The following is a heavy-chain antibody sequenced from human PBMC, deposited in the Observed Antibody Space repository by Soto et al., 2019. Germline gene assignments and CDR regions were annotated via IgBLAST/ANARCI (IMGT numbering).Heavy chain of an antibody. J-gene: IGHJ4*02. Sequence: QVQLQESGPGLVKPSQTLSLTCTVSGGSISSGDYYWRWIRQPPGKGLEWIGYIYYSGSTYYNPSLMSRVTISVDTPKNQCSLKLSSVTAADTAVYYCASNSYGYTSYDYWGQGTLVTVSS. CDR2: IYYSGST. V-gene: IGHV4-30-4*01. CDR1: GGSISSGDYY. D-gene: IGHD5-18*01. CDR3: ASNSYGYTSYDY.